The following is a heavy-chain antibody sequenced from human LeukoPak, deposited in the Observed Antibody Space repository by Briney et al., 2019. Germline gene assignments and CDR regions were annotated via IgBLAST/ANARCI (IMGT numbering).Heavy chain of an antibody. V-gene: IGHV1-8*01. CDR1: GYTFTSFD. CDR2: MNPNSGNT. J-gene: IGHJ6*03. CDR3: ARETVDTAMGDYYYYYMDV. D-gene: IGHD5-18*01. Sequence: GASVKVSCKASGYTFTSFDMNWVRQATGQGLEWMGWMNPNSGNTGYAQKFQGRVTMTRNTSISTAYMELSSLRSEDTAVYYCARETVDTAMGDYYYYYMDVWGKGTTVTISS.